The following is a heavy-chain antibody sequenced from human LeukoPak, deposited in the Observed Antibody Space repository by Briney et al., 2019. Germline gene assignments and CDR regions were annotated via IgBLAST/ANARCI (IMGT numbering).Heavy chain of an antibody. V-gene: IGHV4-38-2*02. CDR2: IYHSGST. CDR1: GYSISSDYY. Sequence: SETLSLTCTVSGYSISSDYYWGWLRQPPGKGLEWIGTIYHSGSTYYNPSLKSRLTMSSVTSKNQFSLKLTSLTAADTAVYSCARTYIDWLLSGFDFWGQGSLVTVSS. CDR3: ARTYIDWLLSGFDF. J-gene: IGHJ4*02. D-gene: IGHD3-9*01.